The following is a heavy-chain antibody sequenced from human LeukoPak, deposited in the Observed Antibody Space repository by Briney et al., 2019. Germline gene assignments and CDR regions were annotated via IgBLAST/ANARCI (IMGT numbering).Heavy chain of an antibody. CDR1: GYSFTTYW. V-gene: IGHV5-51*01. CDR2: IYPGDSDT. J-gene: IGHJ3*02. Sequence: GESLKISCQGSGYSFTTYWIGWVRQMPGKGPEWMGIIYPGDSDTRYSPSSQGQVTISADKSISTAYLQWSSLKASDTAMYYCARAGLDAFDIWGQGTMVTVSS. CDR3: ARAGLDAFDI.